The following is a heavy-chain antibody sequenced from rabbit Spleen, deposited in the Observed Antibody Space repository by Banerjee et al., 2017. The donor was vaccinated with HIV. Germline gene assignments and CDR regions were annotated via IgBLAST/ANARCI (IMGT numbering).Heavy chain of an antibody. CDR1: GFSFSSSYY. CDR2: IYTNSGVT. Sequence: QSLEESGGGLVQPEGSLTLTCTASGFSFSSSYYMCWVRQAPGKGLELIACIYTNSGVTYYASWAKGRFTISKTSSTTVILQVTSLTAADTATYFCARDSGTYDYIDVYFNLWGPGTLVTVS. CDR3: ARDSGTYDYIDVYFNL. J-gene: IGHJ4*01. D-gene: IGHD6-1*01. V-gene: IGHV1S40*01.